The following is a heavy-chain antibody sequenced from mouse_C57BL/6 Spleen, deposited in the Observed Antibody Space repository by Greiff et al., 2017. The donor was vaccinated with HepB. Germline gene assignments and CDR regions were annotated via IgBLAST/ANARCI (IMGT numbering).Heavy chain of an antibody. V-gene: IGHV1-64*01. CDR2: IHPNSGST. J-gene: IGHJ2*01. CDR3: ARWGLLRLLFDY. Sequence: VQLQQSGAELVKPGASVKLSCKASGYTFTSYWMHWVKQRPGQGLEWIGMIHPNSGSTNYNEKFKSKATLTVDKSSSTAYMQLSSLTSEDSAVYYCARWGLLRLLFDYWGQGTTLTVSS. D-gene: IGHD1-2*01. CDR1: GYTFTSYW.